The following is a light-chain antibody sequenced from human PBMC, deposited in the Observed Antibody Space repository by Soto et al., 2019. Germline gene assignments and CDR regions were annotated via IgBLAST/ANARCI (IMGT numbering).Light chain of an antibody. V-gene: IGKV1-9*01. CDR2: AAS. Sequence: DIKLNQSPSFLSASVGDRVTITCRASQGISSNLAWYQQKPGKAPKLLIYAASTLQSGVPSRFSGSGSGTEFTLTISSLQPEDFATYHCQQFNSYPITFGQGTRLE. CDR3: QQFNSYPIT. CDR1: QGISSN. J-gene: IGKJ5*01.